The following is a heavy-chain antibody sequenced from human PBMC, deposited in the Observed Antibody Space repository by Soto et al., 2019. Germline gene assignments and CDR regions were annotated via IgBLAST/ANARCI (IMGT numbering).Heavy chain of an antibody. D-gene: IGHD6-6*01. CDR2: ISSNGVGT. Sequence: GGSLRLSCAASGFTLSGYAMDWVRQAPGKGLEYVSGISSNGVGTYYANSVQGRFTISRDNSKNTVYLQMGSLRPEDMAVYYCSRRARPDFYSMDVWGKGPMVTLSS. J-gene: IGHJ6*03. CDR1: GFTLSGYA. CDR3: SRRARPDFYSMDV. V-gene: IGHV3-64*01.